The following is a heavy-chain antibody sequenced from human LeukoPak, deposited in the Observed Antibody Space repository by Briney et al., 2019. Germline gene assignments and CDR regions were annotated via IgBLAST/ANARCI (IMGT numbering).Heavy chain of an antibody. D-gene: IGHD6-13*01. CDR3: ARTGTPVRYFDY. Sequence: SETLSLTCAVYGGSFSGYYWSWIRQPPGKGLEWIGEINHSGSTNYNPSLKSRVTISVDTSKNQFSLKLSSVTAADTAVYYCARTGTPVRYFDYWGQGTLVTVSS. J-gene: IGHJ4*02. CDR1: GGSFSGYY. V-gene: IGHV4-34*01. CDR2: INHSGST.